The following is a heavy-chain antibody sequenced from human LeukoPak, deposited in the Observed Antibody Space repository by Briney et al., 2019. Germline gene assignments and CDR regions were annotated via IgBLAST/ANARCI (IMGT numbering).Heavy chain of an antibody. J-gene: IGHJ4*02. Sequence: SETLSLTCTVSGASITTYYWSWIRQPPGKGLEWIGYIDYSGSTNYNPSLKSRVTISIDTSKNQFSLKLNSVAAADTAVYYCARLNGGGWGQGTLVTVSS. CDR2: IDYSGST. CDR1: GASITTYY. CDR3: ARLNGGG. V-gene: IGHV4-59*08. D-gene: IGHD2-21*01.